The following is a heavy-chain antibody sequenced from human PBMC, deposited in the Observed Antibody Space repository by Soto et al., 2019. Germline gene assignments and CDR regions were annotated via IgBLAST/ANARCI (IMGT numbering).Heavy chain of an antibody. CDR2: INHSGST. CDR1: GGSLSGYY. D-gene: IGHD3-3*01. J-gene: IGHJ4*02. Sequence: SETLSLTCAVYGGSLSGYYWSWIRQPPGKGLEWIGEINHSGSTNYSPSLKSRVTILVDASKNQFSLQLSSVTAADTAMYYCARGDFAWEPSTDYWGQGTLVTVSS. V-gene: IGHV4-34*01. CDR3: ARGDFAWEPSTDY.